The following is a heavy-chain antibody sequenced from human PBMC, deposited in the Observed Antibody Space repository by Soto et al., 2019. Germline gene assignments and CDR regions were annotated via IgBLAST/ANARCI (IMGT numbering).Heavy chain of an antibody. CDR1: GGSICSYY. V-gene: IGHV4-59*08. Sequence: PLETMSVTCTVAGGSICSYYWSWIRQPPGKGLEWIGYIYYSGSTNYNPSLKSRVTISVDTSKNQFSLKLSSVTAADTAVYYCARHPSVGYQLLGKRRDNYYGMDVWGQGTTVPVS. CDR3: ARHPSVGYQLLGKRRDNYYGMDV. D-gene: IGHD2-2*01. J-gene: IGHJ6*02. CDR2: IYYSGST.